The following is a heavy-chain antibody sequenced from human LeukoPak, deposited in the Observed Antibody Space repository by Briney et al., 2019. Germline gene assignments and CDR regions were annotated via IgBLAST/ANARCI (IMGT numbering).Heavy chain of an antibody. J-gene: IGHJ6*03. V-gene: IGHV1-2*02. CDR2: INPNSGGT. CDR1: GYTFTGYY. CDR3: AREDGSSGVSYYYYYYMDV. Sequence: GASVKVSCKASGYTFTGYYMHWVRQAPGQGLEWMGWINPNSGGTNYAQKFQGRVTMTRDTSISTAYMELSRLRSDDTAVYYCAREDGSSGVSYYYYYYMDVWGKGTTVTVSS. D-gene: IGHD6-6*01.